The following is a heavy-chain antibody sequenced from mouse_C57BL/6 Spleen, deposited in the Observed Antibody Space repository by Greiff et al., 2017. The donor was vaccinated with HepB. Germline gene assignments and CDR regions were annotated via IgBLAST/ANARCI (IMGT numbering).Heavy chain of an antibody. D-gene: IGHD1-1*01. J-gene: IGHJ2*01. CDR3: TRDYYYGSSLYYFDY. CDR1: GFTFSSYA. CDR2: ISSGGDYI. Sequence: EVQLQESGEGLVKPGGSLKLSCAASGFTFSSYAMSWVRQTPEKRLEWVAYISSGGDYIYYADTVKGRFTISRDNARNTLYLQMSSLKSEDTAMYYCTRDYYYGSSLYYFDYWGQGTTLTVSS. V-gene: IGHV5-9-1*02.